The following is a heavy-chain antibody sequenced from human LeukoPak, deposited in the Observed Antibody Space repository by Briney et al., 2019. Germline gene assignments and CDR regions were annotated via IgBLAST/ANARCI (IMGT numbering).Heavy chain of an antibody. CDR2: FDPEDGET. J-gene: IGHJ3*02. CDR1: GYTLTELS. V-gene: IGHV1-24*01. D-gene: IGHD3-10*01. Sequence: GASVKVSCKVSGYTLTELSMHWVRQAPGKGLEWMGGFDPEDGETIYAQKFQGRVTMTEDTYTDPAYMELRSLRSEDTAVYYCATVGRDYYGSGSYYKPLSFHFDIWGQGTMVTVSS. CDR3: ATVGRDYYGSGSYYKPLSFHFDI.